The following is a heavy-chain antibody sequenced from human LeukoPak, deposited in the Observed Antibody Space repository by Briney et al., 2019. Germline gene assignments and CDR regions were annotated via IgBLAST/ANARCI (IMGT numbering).Heavy chain of an antibody. V-gene: IGHV4-4*02. CDR2: IYHSGST. J-gene: IGHJ3*02. D-gene: IGHD3-9*01. Sequence: ASETLSLTCAVSGGSISSSNWWNWVRQPPGKGLEWIGQIYHSGSTNYNPSLKTRVTISVDTSKNQFSLKLSSVTAADTAVYYCARERPLFDILTGPDAFDIWGQGTMVTVSS. CDR1: GGSISSSNW. CDR3: ARERPLFDILTGPDAFDI.